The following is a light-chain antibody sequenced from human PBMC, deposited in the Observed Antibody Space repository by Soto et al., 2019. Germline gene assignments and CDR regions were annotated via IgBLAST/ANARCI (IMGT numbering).Light chain of an antibody. J-gene: IGKJ4*01. Sequence: EIVMTQSPGTLSVSPGERATLSCRASQSVSSNLAWYQQKPGQAPRLLIYGASTRATGIPVRFSGSGSETEFTLTISSLQSEDFAVYYCQQYNNWPPLTFGGGTKVEIK. CDR1: QSVSSN. V-gene: IGKV3-15*01. CDR2: GAS. CDR3: QQYNNWPPLT.